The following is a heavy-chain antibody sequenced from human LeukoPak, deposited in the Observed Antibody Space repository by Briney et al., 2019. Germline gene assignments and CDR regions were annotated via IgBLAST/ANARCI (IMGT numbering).Heavy chain of an antibody. D-gene: IGHD5-24*01. Sequence: GESLKISSKGSGYSFTSYWIGWVRQMPGKGLEWMGIIYPGDSDTRYSPSFQGQVTISADKSVSTAYLQWSSLKASDTAMYYCARHRDGYNPYYYYGMDVWGQGTTVTVSS. CDR2: IYPGDSDT. CDR1: GYSFTSYW. J-gene: IGHJ6*02. V-gene: IGHV5-51*01. CDR3: ARHRDGYNPYYYYGMDV.